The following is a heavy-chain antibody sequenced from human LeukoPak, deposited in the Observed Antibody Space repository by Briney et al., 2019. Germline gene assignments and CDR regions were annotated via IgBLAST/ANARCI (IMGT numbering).Heavy chain of an antibody. D-gene: IGHD5-18*01. CDR1: GYTFTGYY. J-gene: IGHJ3*02. V-gene: IGHV1-2*04. Sequence: ASVKVSCKASGYTFTGYYMHWVRQAPGQGLEWMGWNHPNSGGTNYAQKFQGWVTMTRDTSISTAYMELTRLRSDDTAMYYCATSGYTYGALDIWGQGTMVTVSS. CDR3: ATSGYTYGALDI. CDR2: NHPNSGGT.